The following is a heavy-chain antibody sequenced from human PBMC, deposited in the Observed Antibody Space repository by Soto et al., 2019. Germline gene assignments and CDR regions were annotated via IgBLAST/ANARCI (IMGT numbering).Heavy chain of an antibody. CDR2: INPSGGST. Sequence: QVQLVQSGAEVKKPGASVKVSCKASGYTFTSYYMHWVRQAPGQGLEWMGIINPSGGSTSYAQKFQGRVTMTRDTSTSTVYMELSSLRSEDTAVYYCARVGSYYDFWSGYYPYGMDVWGQGTTVTVSS. V-gene: IGHV1-46*01. CDR1: GYTFTSYY. J-gene: IGHJ6*02. D-gene: IGHD3-3*01. CDR3: ARVGSYYDFWSGYYPYGMDV.